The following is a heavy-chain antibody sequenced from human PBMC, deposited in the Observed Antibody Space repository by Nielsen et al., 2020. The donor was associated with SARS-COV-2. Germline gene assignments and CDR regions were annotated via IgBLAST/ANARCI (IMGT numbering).Heavy chain of an antibody. V-gene: IGHV1-2*06. CDR2: INPNSGGT. Sequence: ASVKVSCKASGYTFTGYYMHWVRQAPGQGLEWMGRINPNSGGTNYAQKFQGRVTMTRDTSISTAYMELSRLRSDDTAVYYCARDRGTTRYSSSSRVWFDPWGQGTLVTVSS. J-gene: IGHJ5*02. D-gene: IGHD6-6*01. CDR1: GYTFTGYY. CDR3: ARDRGTTRYSSSSRVWFDP.